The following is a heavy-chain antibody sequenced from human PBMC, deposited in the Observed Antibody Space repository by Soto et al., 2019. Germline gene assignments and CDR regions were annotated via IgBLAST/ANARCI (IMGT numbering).Heavy chain of an antibody. CDR2: IWYDGGNR. J-gene: IGHJ5*02. CDR1: GFTFSSYG. V-gene: IGHV3-33*01. CDR3: ARDGRGYNYGYHKWFDP. D-gene: IGHD5-18*01. Sequence: QVQLVESGGGVVQPGRSLRLSCAASGFTFSSYGMHWVRQAPGKGLEWVAVIWYDGGNRYYADSVKGRFTVSRDNSKNTLYLELNSLRASDTSVYYCARDGRGYNYGYHKWFDPWGQGTLVTVAS.